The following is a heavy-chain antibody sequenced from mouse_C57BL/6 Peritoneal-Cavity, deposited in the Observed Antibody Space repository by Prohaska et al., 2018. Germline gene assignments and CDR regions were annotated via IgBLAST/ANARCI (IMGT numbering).Heavy chain of an antibody. CDR1: GYTFTDYN. J-gene: IGHJ4*01. CDR2: INPNNGGT. CDR3: ARLVTTLRAMDY. Sequence: GYTFTDYNMDWVKQSHGKSLEWIGDINPNNGGTIYNQKFKGKATLTVDKSSSTAYMELRSLTSEDTAVYYCARLVTTLRAMDYWGQGTSVTVSS. V-gene: IGHV1-18*01. D-gene: IGHD2-2*01.